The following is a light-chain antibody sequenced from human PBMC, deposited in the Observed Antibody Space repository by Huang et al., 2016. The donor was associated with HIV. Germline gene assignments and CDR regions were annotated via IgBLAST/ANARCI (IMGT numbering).Light chain of an antibody. CDR3: QQSYSTS. CDR1: QSITND. J-gene: IGKJ4*01. Sequence: DIQMTQSPSSLSASVGDRVTITCLASQSITNDLNWYQQKPGKAPKLLIDAASSLQSGVPSRFSGSGSGTDFTLTINSLQPEDFATYYCQQSYSTSFGGGTKVEIK. CDR2: AAS. V-gene: IGKV1-39*01.